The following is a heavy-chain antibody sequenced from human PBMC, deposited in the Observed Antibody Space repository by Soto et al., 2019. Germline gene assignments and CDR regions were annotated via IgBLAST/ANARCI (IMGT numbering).Heavy chain of an antibody. Sequence: GGSLRLSCAASGFTFSSYGMHWVRQAPGKGLEWVAVIWYDGSNKYYADSVKGRFTISRDNSKNTLYLQMNSLRAEDTAVYYCARVPYPTVTTGPFDYWGQGTLVTVSS. CDR1: GFTFSSYG. J-gene: IGHJ4*02. D-gene: IGHD4-17*01. V-gene: IGHV3-33*01. CDR3: ARVPYPTVTTGPFDY. CDR2: IWYDGSNK.